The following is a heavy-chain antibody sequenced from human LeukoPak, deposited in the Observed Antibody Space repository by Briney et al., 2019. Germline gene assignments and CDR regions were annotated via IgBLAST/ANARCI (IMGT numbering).Heavy chain of an antibody. CDR1: GGSISSYF. Sequence: SETLSLTCTVSGGSISSYFWTWIRQPAGKGLEWIGRFYSSGITNYNPSLKSRVTMSLDTSKNQFSLTLSSVTAADTAVYYCAGEYSNSSDTRRSFDYWGQGTLVTVSS. V-gene: IGHV4-4*07. J-gene: IGHJ4*02. CDR2: FYSSGIT. D-gene: IGHD6-6*01. CDR3: AGEYSNSSDTRRSFDY.